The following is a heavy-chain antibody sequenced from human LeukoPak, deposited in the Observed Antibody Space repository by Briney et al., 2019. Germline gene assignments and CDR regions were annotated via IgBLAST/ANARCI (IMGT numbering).Heavy chain of an antibody. CDR2: MNPNSGNT. CDR1: GYTFTSYD. CDR3: ARDYSSGWPNFDY. Sequence: ASVKVSCKASGYTFTSYDINWVRQATGQGLEWMGWMNPNSGNTGYAQKVQGRVTMTTDTSTSTAYMELRSLRSDDTAVYYCARDYSSGWPNFDYWGQGTLVTVSS. J-gene: IGHJ4*02. V-gene: IGHV1-8*01. D-gene: IGHD6-19*01.